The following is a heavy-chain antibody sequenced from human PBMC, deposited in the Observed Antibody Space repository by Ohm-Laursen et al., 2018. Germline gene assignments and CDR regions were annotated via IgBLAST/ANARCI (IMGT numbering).Heavy chain of an antibody. CDR2: ITGAGDSA. CDR3: AKGRSGWYGGSFDY. D-gene: IGHD6-19*01. Sequence: SLRLSCAASGFTFSNYGMSWVRQAPGKGLEVVSTITGAGDSAYYGGSVRGRFAISRDNSKKTLYLQMNSLRVEDTAIYYCAKGRSGWYGGSFDYWGQGNLVTVSS. J-gene: IGHJ4*02. V-gene: IGHV3-23*01. CDR1: GFTFSNYG.